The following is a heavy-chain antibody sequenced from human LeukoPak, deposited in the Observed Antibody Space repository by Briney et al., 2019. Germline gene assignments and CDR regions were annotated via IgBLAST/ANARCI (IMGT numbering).Heavy chain of an antibody. V-gene: IGHV4-34*01. CDR2: INHSGST. Sequence: SETLSLTCAVYGGSFSGYYWSWIRQPPGKGLEWIGEINHSGSTNYNPSLKSRVTISVDTSKNQFSLKLSSVTAADTAVYYCAREHSGYGSNWFDPWGQGTLVTVSS. D-gene: IGHD5-12*01. J-gene: IGHJ5*02. CDR1: GGSFSGYY. CDR3: AREHSGYGSNWFDP.